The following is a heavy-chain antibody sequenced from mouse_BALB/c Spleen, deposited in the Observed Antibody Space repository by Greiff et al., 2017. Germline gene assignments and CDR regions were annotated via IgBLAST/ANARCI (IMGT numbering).Heavy chain of an antibody. V-gene: IGHV5-6-5*01. CDR2: ISSGGST. J-gene: IGHJ2*01. D-gene: IGHD4-1*01. CDR3: ARTLTGFDY. Sequence: EVKVVESGGGLVKPGGSLKLSCAASGFTFSSYAMSWVRQTPEKRLEWVASISSGGSTYYPDSVKGRFTISRDNARNILYLQMSSLRSEDTAMYYCARTLTGFDYWGQGTTLTVSS. CDR1: GFTFSSYA.